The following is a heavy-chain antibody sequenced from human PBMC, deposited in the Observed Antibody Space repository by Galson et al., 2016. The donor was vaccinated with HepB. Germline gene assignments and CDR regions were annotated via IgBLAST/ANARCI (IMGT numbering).Heavy chain of an antibody. CDR3: VRDRARWPYCWFDP. CDR1: GFTGFTFSSYW. D-gene: IGHD2-8*02. CDR2: ISTRSRDI. J-gene: IGHJ5*02. V-gene: IGHV3-48*02. Sequence: SLRLSCAASGFTGFTFSSYWMHWVRQAPGKGLEWVSYISTRSRDIYYADSVKGRFTISRDNAKKSLYLQMNRLRDEDTAVYFCVRDRARWPYCWFDPWGQGTLVTVSS.